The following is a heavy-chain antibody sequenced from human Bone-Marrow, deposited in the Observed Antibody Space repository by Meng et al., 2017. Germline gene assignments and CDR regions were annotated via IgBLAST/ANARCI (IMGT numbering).Heavy chain of an antibody. CDR1: GGTFSSYA. J-gene: IGHJ5*02. V-gene: IGHV1-69*05. CDR2: IIPIFGTA. D-gene: IGHD3-10*01. Sequence: QVELVQSGAEVKKPGSSVKVSCKASGGTFSSYAISWVRQAPGQGLEWMGGIIPIFGTANYAQKFQGRVTITTDESTSTAYMELSSLRSEDTAVYYCAREEGGYYGSGSYPFDPWGQGTLVTVSS. CDR3: AREEGGYYGSGSYPFDP.